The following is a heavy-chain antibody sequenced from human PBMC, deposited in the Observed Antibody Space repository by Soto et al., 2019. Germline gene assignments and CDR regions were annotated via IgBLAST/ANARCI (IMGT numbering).Heavy chain of an antibody. V-gene: IGHV5-51*01. Sequence: GESLKISCKGSGYSFTSYWIGWVRQMPGKGLEWMGIIYPGDSDTRYSTSFQGQVTISADKSISTAYLQWSSLKASDTAMYYCARRNAPEGSYCGGDCYSDYWGQGTLVTVSS. J-gene: IGHJ4*02. CDR2: IYPGDSDT. CDR3: ARRNAPEGSYCGGDCYSDY. D-gene: IGHD2-21*02. CDR1: GYSFTSYW.